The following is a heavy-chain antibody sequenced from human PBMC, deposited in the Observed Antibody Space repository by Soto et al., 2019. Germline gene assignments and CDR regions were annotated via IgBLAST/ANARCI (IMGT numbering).Heavy chain of an antibody. J-gene: IGHJ4*02. D-gene: IGHD3-10*01. V-gene: IGHV4-34*01. CDR2: INHSGST. Sequence: PSETLPLTCAVYGGSFSGYYWSWIRQPPRKGLEWIGEINHSGSTNYNPSLKSRVTISVDTSKNQFSLKLSSVTAADTAVYYCARVVGSSGDYFDYWGQGTLVTVSS. CDR3: ARVVGSSGDYFDY. CDR1: GGSFSGYY.